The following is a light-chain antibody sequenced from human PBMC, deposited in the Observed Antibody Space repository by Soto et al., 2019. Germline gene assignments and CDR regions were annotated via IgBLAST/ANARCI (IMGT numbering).Light chain of an antibody. Sequence: SALTQPASVSGSPGQSITISCTGTSSGVGAYNYVSWYQQHPGKAPKLMIYDVTNRPSGVSSRFSGSKSGNTASLTISGLQAEDEADYYCTSYTRSTTLVVFGGGTKVTVL. J-gene: IGLJ2*01. CDR1: SSGVGAYNY. CDR2: DVT. V-gene: IGLV2-14*01. CDR3: TSYTRSTTLVV.